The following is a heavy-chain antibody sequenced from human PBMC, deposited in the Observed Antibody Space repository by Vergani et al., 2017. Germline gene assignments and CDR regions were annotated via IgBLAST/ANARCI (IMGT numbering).Heavy chain of an antibody. D-gene: IGHD2-15*01. CDR1: GGSISSSSYY. CDR3: ARAPAQAYLNYFDY. Sequence: QLQLQESGPGLVKPSETLSLTCTVSGGSISSSSYYWSWIRQPAGKGLEWIGRIYTSGSTNYNPSLKSRVTMSVDTSKNQLSLKLSSVTAADTAVYYCARAPAQAYLNYFDYWGQGTLVTVSS. V-gene: IGHV4-61*02. J-gene: IGHJ4*02. CDR2: IYTSGST.